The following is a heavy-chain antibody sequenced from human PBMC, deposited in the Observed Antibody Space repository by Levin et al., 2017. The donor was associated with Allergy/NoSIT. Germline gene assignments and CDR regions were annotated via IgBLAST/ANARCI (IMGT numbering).Heavy chain of an antibody. CDR1: GFTFSSYE. V-gene: IGHV3-48*03. CDR3: ARVGGRAALNLADY. D-gene: IGHD3-16*01. CDR2: INSDGSTL. Sequence: GESLKISCAASGFTFSSYEMNWVRQAPGKGLEWVSYINSDGSTLYYADSVKGRFTISRDNGKNSLYLQMNSLRAEDTAIYYCARVGGRAALNLADYWGQGTLVTVSS. J-gene: IGHJ4*02.